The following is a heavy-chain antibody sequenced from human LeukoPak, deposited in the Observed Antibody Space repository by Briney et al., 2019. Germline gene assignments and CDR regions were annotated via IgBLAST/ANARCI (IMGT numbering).Heavy chain of an antibody. V-gene: IGHV1-69*05. CDR3: AMAIVRYDAFDI. J-gene: IGHJ3*02. CDR1: GGTFSSYA. CDR2: IIPIFGTA. Sequence: GASMKVSCKASGGTFSSYAISWVRQAPGQGLEWMGGIIPIFGTANYAQKFQGRVTITTDESTSTAYMELSSLRSEDTAVYYCAMAIVRYDAFDIWGQGTMVTVSS. D-gene: IGHD1-26*01.